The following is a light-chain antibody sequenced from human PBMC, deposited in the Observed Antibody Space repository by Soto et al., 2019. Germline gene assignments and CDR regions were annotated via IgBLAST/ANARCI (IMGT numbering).Light chain of an antibody. CDR3: QQLNSYPLT. V-gene: IGKV1-8*01. J-gene: IGKJ4*01. CDR2: AAY. CDR1: QGISSY. Sequence: AIRMTQSPSSLSASTGDRVTITCRASQGISSYLAWYQQKPGKAPKLLIYAAYNLQSGVPSRFSGSGSGTDFTLTISCLQSEDFATYYCQQLNSYPLTFGGGTKVEIK.